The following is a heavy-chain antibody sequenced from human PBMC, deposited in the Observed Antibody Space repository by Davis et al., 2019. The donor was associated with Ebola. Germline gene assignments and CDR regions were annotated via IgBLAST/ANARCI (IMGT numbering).Heavy chain of an antibody. CDR1: GYTFTNYG. Sequence: AASVKVSCKASGYTFTNYGVSWLRQAPGQGLEWIGWISAYHGNTNYGQKFQGRITLTTNTPTSTAYMELSRLRSDDTAVYYCATLWGWYSSSWMAFDYWGQGTLVTVSS. D-gene: IGHD6-13*01. V-gene: IGHV1-18*04. CDR2: ISAYHGNT. J-gene: IGHJ4*02. CDR3: ATLWGWYSSSWMAFDY.